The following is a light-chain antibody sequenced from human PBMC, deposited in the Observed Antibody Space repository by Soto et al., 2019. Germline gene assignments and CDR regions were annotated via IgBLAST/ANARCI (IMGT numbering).Light chain of an antibody. CDR2: GAS. J-gene: IGKJ5*01. CDR3: QQCGSSPLT. Sequence: DIVLTQSPATLSLSPGQRATLSCRASQSVSSDYFSWFQQKPCQAPRLLIYGASYSATGIPDRFSGSGSGADFTLTISRLEPEDFAVYYCQQCGSSPLTFGQGTRLEIK. V-gene: IGKV3-20*01. CDR1: QSVSSDY.